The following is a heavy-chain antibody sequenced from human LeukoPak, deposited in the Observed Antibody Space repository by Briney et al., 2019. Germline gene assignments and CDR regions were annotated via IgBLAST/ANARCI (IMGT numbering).Heavy chain of an antibody. CDR2: IYHSGST. Sequence: SETLSLTCAVSGGSISSSNWWSWVRRPPGKGLEWIGEIYHSGSTNYNPSLKSRVTISVDKSKTQFSLKLSSVTAADTAVYYCARQVVAAAGTFDPWGQGTLVTVSS. D-gene: IGHD6-13*01. CDR3: ARQVVAAAGTFDP. V-gene: IGHV4-4*02. J-gene: IGHJ5*02. CDR1: GGSISSSNW.